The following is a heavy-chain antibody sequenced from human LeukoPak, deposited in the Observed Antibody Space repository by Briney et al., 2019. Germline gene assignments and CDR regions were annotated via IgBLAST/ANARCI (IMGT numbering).Heavy chain of an antibody. J-gene: IGHJ4*02. Sequence: GASVKVSCKASGYTFTSYGISWVRQAPGQGLEWMGWTSAYNGNTNYAQKLQGRVTMTTDTSTSTAYMELRSLRSDDTAVYYCARDRRSSVTAIPGYWGQGTLVTVSS. V-gene: IGHV1-18*01. CDR3: ARDRRSSVTAIPGY. CDR2: TSAYNGNT. CDR1: GYTFTSYG. D-gene: IGHD2-21*02.